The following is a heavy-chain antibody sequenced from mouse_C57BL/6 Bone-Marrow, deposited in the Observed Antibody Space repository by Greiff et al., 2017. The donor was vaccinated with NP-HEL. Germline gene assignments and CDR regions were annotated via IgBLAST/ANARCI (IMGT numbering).Heavy chain of an antibody. CDR1: GYTFTSYW. CDR2: IDPSDSYT. V-gene: IGHV1-59*01. J-gene: IGHJ3*01. Sequence: QVQLQQPGAELVRPGTSVKLSCKASGYTFTSYWMHWVKQRPGQGLEWIGVIDPSDSYTNYNQKFKCKATLTVDTSSSTAYMQLSSLTSEDSAVYYCARSYYYGSSYGWFAYWGQGTLVTVSA. CDR3: ARSYYYGSSYGWFAY. D-gene: IGHD1-1*01.